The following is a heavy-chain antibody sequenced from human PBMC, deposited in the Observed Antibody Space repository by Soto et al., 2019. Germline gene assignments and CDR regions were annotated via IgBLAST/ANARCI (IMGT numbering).Heavy chain of an antibody. J-gene: IGHJ5*02. V-gene: IGHV3-74*01. Sequence: EVQLVESGGGLVQPGGSLRLSCAASGFTFSTYWMHWVRQAPGKGLVWVSRIKSDGSSTSYADSVKGQFTISRDNAKNTLYLQMSSLRAEDTAVYYCVRGYSGGWYNGFDPWGQGTLVTVSS. CDR2: IKSDGSST. CDR1: GFTFSTYW. D-gene: IGHD6-19*01. CDR3: VRGYSGGWYNGFDP.